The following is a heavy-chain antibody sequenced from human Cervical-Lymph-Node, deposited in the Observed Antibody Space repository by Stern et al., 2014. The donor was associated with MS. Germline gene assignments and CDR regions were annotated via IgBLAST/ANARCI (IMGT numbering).Heavy chain of an antibody. D-gene: IGHD1-14*01. Sequence: VQLVQSGAEVKKPGSSVKVSCKASGDTFNSYSINWVRQAPGQRLEWMGRIIPVLGRPKYGQKFHGRVTISADKSTSTVNMEVSSLRSEDTAVYYCARDDPDRTANYYAMDVWGQGTTVIVSS. J-gene: IGHJ6*02. CDR1: GDTFNSYS. CDR3: ARDDPDRTANYYAMDV. CDR2: IIPVLGRP. V-gene: IGHV1-69*09.